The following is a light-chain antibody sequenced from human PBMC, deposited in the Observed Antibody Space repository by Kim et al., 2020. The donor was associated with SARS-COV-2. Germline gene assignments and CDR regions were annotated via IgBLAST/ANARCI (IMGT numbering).Light chain of an antibody. CDR3: AGWDDSLNGSVV. CDR2: SDT. J-gene: IGLJ2*01. V-gene: IGLV1-44*01. CDR1: SSNIGRNS. Sequence: RVTLSCSKSSSNIGRNSGTSYQQLPGVAPKLLIYSDTHRPSGVPGRFSDSKSGTSASLAINGLQSEDEGYYYCAGWDDSLNGSVVFGGGTQLTVL.